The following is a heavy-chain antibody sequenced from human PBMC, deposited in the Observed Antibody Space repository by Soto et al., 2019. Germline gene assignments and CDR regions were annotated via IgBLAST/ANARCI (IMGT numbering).Heavy chain of an antibody. D-gene: IGHD2-2*01. J-gene: IGHJ4*02. CDR3: ARRSWGYDFDY. V-gene: IGHV4-34*01. CDR1: GGSFSGYY. Sequence: QVQLQQWGAGLLKPSETLSLTCAVYGGSFSGYYWSWIRQPPGKGVEWIGEINHSRSTNYNPSLKSRVTISVDTCKNQFSLKLSSVTAADTAVYYCARRSWGYDFDYWGQGTLVTVSS. CDR2: INHSRST.